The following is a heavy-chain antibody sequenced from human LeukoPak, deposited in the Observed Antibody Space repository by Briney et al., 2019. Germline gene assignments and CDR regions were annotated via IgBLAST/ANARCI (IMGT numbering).Heavy chain of an antibody. CDR2: IIPILGIA. CDR3: ARNPSDYGGNSPWDY. D-gene: IGHD4-23*01. CDR1: GGTFSSYA. V-gene: IGHV1-69*04. Sequence: GASVKVSCKASGGTFSSYAISWVRQAPGQGLEWMGRIIPILGIANYAQKFQGRVTITADKSTSTAYMELSSLRSEDTAVYYCARNPSDYGGNSPWDYWGQGTLVTVSS. J-gene: IGHJ4*02.